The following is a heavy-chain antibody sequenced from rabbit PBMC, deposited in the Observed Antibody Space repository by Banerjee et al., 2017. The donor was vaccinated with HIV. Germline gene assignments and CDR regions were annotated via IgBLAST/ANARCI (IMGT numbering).Heavy chain of an antibody. D-gene: IGHD3-1*01. CDR3: ARNGL. CDR2: IYAGSSGTT. Sequence: QSLEESGGDLVKPEGSLTLTCTASGFSFSSSYYMCWVRQAPGKGLEWIACIYAGSSGTTYYASWAKGRFTISKTSSTTVTLQMTSLTAADTATYFCARNGLWGQGTLVTVS. CDR1: GFSFSSSYY. V-gene: IGHV1S40*01. J-gene: IGHJ3*01.